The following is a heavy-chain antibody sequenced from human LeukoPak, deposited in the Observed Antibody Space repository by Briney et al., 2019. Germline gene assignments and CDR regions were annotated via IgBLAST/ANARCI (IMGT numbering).Heavy chain of an antibody. J-gene: IGHJ5*02. CDR1: GFTFSTYG. CDR3: AKDSDYYYDSSNGWFDP. CDR2: ISYDGSHI. V-gene: IGHV3-30*18. Sequence: GGSLRLSCAASGFTFSTYGLHWVRQAPGKGLEWVAVISYDGSHIYYADSVKGRFTISRDNSKNTLYLQMNSLRAEDTAVYYCAKDSDYYYDSSNGWFDPWGQGTLVTVSS. D-gene: IGHD3-22*01.